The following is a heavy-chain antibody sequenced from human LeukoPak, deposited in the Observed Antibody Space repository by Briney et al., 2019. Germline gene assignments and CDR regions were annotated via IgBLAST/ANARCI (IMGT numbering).Heavy chain of an antibody. CDR1: GFTCSSYA. Sequence: AGGYLRLSCAASGFTCSSYAMSWVRQAPGKGLEWVSAISGSGGSTYYADSVKGRFTISRDNSKNTLYLQMNSLRAEDTAVYYCAKVGGSSWLDYDYWGQGTLVTVSS. V-gene: IGHV3-23*01. D-gene: IGHD6-13*01. J-gene: IGHJ4*02. CDR2: ISGSGGST. CDR3: AKVGGSSWLDYDY.